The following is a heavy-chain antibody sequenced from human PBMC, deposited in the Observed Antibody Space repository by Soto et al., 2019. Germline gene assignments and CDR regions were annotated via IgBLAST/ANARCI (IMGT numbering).Heavy chain of an antibody. J-gene: IGHJ5*02. CDR1: GYTFTGYY. Sequence: ASVKVSCKASGYTFTGYYMHWVRQAPGQGLEWMGWINPNSGGTNYAQKFQGWVTMTRDTSIGTAYMELSRLRSDDTAVYYCARDQGSSSWGNWFDPWGQGTLVTVSS. CDR2: INPNSGGT. CDR3: ARDQGSSSWGNWFDP. V-gene: IGHV1-2*04. D-gene: IGHD6-13*01.